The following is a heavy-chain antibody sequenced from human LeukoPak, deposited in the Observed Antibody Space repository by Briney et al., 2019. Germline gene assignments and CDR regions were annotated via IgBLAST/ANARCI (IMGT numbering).Heavy chain of an antibody. Sequence: GASVKVSCKASGGTFSSYAISWVRQAPGQGLEWMGGIIPIFGTANYAQKFQGRVTITTDESTSTAYMELSSLRSEDTAVYYCARGKEMTAVAGYYSFDYWGQGTLVSVSS. CDR3: ARGKEMTAVAGYYSFDY. J-gene: IGHJ4*02. CDR1: GGTFSSYA. D-gene: IGHD6-19*01. CDR2: IIPIFGTA. V-gene: IGHV1-69*05.